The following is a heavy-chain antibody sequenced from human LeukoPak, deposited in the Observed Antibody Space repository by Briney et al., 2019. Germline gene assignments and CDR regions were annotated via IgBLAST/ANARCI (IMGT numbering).Heavy chain of an antibody. CDR3: AKGLNYDFWSGKGSWFDP. J-gene: IGHJ5*02. D-gene: IGHD3-3*01. CDR1: GFTFSSYA. CDR2: ISGSGGST. Sequence: QPGGSLRLSCAASGFTFSSYAMSWVRQAPGKGLEWVSAISGSGGSTYYADSVKGRFTISRDSSKNTLYLQMNSLRAEDTAVYYCAKGLNYDFWSGKGSWFDPWGQGTLVTVSS. V-gene: IGHV3-23*01.